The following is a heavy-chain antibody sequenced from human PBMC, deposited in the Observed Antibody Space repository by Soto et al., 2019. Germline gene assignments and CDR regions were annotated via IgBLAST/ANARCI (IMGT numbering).Heavy chain of an antibody. Sequence: QVQLVQSGAEVKKPGASVKVSCKASGHTFTSYDINWVRQATGQGLEWMGWMNPNSGNTGYAQKFQGRVTMTRNTAISTAYMELSSLRSEDTAVYYCARERSAAGTGWFDPWGQGTLVTVSS. V-gene: IGHV1-8*01. CDR2: MNPNSGNT. J-gene: IGHJ5*02. D-gene: IGHD6-13*01. CDR3: ARERSAAGTGWFDP. CDR1: GHTFTSYD.